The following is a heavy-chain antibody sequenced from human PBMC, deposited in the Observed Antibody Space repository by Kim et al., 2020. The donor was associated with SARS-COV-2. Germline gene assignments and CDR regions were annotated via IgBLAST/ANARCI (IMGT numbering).Heavy chain of an antibody. Sequence: ASVKVSCKASGYTFTSYGISWVRQAPGQGLEWMGWISAYNGNTNYAQKLQGRVTMTTDTSTSTAYMELRSLRSDDTAVYYCARGLRGGYYYDSSGYYDYWGQGTLVTVSS. V-gene: IGHV1-18*01. J-gene: IGHJ4*02. CDR2: ISAYNGNT. CDR1: GYTFTSYG. CDR3: ARGLRGGYYYDSSGYYDY. D-gene: IGHD3-22*01.